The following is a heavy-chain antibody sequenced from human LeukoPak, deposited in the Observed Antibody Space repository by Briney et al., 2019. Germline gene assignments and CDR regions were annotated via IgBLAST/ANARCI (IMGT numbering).Heavy chain of an antibody. Sequence: GESLKISCKGSGYSFTSYWIGWVRQMPGKGLEWMGIIYPGDSDTRYSPSFQGQDTISADKSISTAYLQWSSLKASDTAMYYCARQEGSGYYLARDFDYWGQGTLVTVSS. J-gene: IGHJ4*02. V-gene: IGHV5-51*01. CDR2: IYPGDSDT. CDR1: GYSFTSYW. D-gene: IGHD3-3*01. CDR3: ARQEGSGYYLARDFDY.